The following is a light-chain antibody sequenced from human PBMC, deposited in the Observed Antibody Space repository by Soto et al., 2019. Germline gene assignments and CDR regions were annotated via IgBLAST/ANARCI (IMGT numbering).Light chain of an antibody. J-gene: IGKJ5*01. V-gene: IGKV3-20*01. Sequence: ELVLTQSPVTLSLSPGESAALSCRASQPVSSNFLAWYQQKPGQAPRLLIYAVSSRASGIPDRFFGSGAGTDFTLIISRLEPEDFGVYYCQQYANSPFTFGQGTRLEIK. CDR2: AVS. CDR3: QQYANSPFT. CDR1: QPVSSNF.